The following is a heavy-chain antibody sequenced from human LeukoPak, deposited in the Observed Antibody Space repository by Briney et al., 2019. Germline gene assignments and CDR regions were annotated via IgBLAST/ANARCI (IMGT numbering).Heavy chain of an antibody. CDR1: GFNFNDYA. J-gene: IGHJ5*02. CDR2: ISWNSGSI. Sequence: GGSLRLSCAASGFNFNDYAMHWVRQAPGKGLEWVSGISWNSGSIGYADSVKGRFTISRDNAKNSLYLQMNSLRAEDTALYYSAKTQGYGIVGANGWFDPWGQGTLVTVSS. V-gene: IGHV3-9*01. D-gene: IGHD1-26*01. CDR3: AKTQGYGIVGANGWFDP.